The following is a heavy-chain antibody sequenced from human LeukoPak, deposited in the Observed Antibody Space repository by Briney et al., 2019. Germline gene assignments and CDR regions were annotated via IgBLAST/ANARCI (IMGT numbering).Heavy chain of an antibody. J-gene: IGHJ5*02. CDR2: IYSSRST. Sequence: SQTPSLTCTVTGGSISTGTYYWSWIRQPAGKGLEWIGRIYSSRSTNYNPSLKSRVTISIDTSKNQFSLNLSSVTAADTAVYYCARGRLTWDHCWFDPWGQGALVTVSS. CDR1: GGSISTGTYY. CDR3: ARGRLTWDHCWFDP. V-gene: IGHV4-61*02. D-gene: IGHD1-26*01.